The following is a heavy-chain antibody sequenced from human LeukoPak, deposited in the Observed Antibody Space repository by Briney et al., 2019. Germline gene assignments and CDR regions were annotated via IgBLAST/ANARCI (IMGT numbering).Heavy chain of an antibody. V-gene: IGHV1-2*02. Sequence: ASVKVSCKASGYTFTGYYMHWVRQAPGQGLEWMGWINPNSGGTNYAQKFQGRVTMTRDTSISTAYMELSRLRSDDTAVYYCARSGALILRYFALNDAFDIWGQGTMVTVSS. D-gene: IGHD3-9*01. CDR1: GYTFTGYY. J-gene: IGHJ3*02. CDR2: INPNSGGT. CDR3: ARSGALILRYFALNDAFDI.